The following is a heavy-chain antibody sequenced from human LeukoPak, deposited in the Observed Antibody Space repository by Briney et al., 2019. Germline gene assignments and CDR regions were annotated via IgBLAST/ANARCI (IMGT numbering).Heavy chain of an antibody. Sequence: SETLSLTCAVSGGPISSGGYSWSWIRQPPGKGLEWIGYIYHSGSTYYYPSLKSRVTISVDRSKNQFSLKLSSVTAADTAVYYCARVLIIPMVRGVIPDAFDIWGQGTMVTVSS. CDR2: IYHSGST. J-gene: IGHJ3*02. D-gene: IGHD3-10*01. CDR3: ARVLIIPMVRGVIPDAFDI. CDR1: GGPISSGGYS. V-gene: IGHV4-30-2*01.